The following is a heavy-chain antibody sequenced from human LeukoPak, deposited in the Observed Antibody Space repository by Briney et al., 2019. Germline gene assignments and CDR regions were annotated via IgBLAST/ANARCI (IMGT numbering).Heavy chain of an antibody. J-gene: IGHJ4*02. D-gene: IGHD5-12*01. CDR3: ARLVATRFDY. CDR1: GYSISSGYH. V-gene: IGHV4-38-2*01. CDR2: VYRSGTP. Sequence: SETLSLTCVVSGYSISSGYHWGWIRQPPGKGLEWIGSVYRSGTPYYDPSFKSRVTISVDTSKNQFSLKLSSVTAADTAVYYCARLVATRFDYWGQGTLVTVSS.